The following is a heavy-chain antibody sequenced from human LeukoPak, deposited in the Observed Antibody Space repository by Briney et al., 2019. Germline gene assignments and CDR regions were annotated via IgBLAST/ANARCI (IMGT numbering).Heavy chain of an antibody. CDR2: IIPMFGTA. Sequence: SVKVSCKTSGVTFSSYAISWVRQAPGLGLEWMGGIIPMFGTANYAQKLQGRVTMTTDTSTSTAYMELRSLRSDDTAVYYCARDMGYCSSTSCYGNLFDYWGQGTLVTVSS. CDR1: GVTFSSYA. CDR3: ARDMGYCSSTSCYGNLFDY. D-gene: IGHD2-2*01. J-gene: IGHJ4*02. V-gene: IGHV1-69*05.